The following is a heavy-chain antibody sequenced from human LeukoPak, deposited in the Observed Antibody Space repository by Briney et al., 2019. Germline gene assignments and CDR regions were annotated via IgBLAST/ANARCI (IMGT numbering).Heavy chain of an antibody. D-gene: IGHD3-22*01. J-gene: IGHJ3*02. CDR1: GHSLPSYW. V-gene: IGHV5-51*01. CDR3: ATTSGYDHSGYYSRSAFDI. Sequence: GESLKISCKGSGHSLPSYWIGWVRQVPGKGLEWMGIIYPGDSDSRYSPSFQGQVTMSVDKSESTAYLQWDSLKASDTAIYYYATTSGYDHSGYYSRSAFDIWGQGTVVTASS. CDR2: IYPGDSDS.